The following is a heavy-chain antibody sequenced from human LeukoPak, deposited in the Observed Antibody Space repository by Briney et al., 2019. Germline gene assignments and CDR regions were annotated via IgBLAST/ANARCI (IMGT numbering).Heavy chain of an antibody. D-gene: IGHD3-22*01. CDR1: GYTFTSYG. J-gene: IGHJ4*02. V-gene: IGHV1-18*01. CDR2: ISAYNGNT. CDR3: ARDRATYYYDSRGTDY. Sequence: GASVKVSCKASGYTFTSYGISWVRQAPGQGLEWMGWISAYNGNTNYAQKLQGRVTMTTDTSTSTAYMELRSLRSDDTAVYYCARDRATYYYDSRGTDYWGQGTLVTVSS.